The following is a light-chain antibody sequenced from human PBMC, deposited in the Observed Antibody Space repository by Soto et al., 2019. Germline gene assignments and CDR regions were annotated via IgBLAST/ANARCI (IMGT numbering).Light chain of an antibody. CDR2: DAS. CDR3: QQYNSYSALT. J-gene: IGKJ4*01. V-gene: IGKV1-5*01. CDR1: QSISSW. Sequence: DIQMTQSPSTLSASVGDIVTITCRASQSISSWLAWYQQKPGKAPKLLIYDASSLESAVPSSFSGSGSRTEFTLTISSLQPDDFATYYCQQYNSYSALTFSGGNKLEIK.